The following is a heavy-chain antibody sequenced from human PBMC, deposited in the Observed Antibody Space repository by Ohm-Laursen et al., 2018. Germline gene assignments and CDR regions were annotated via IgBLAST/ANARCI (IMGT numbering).Heavy chain of an antibody. CDR2: IYTSGST. V-gene: IGHV4-4*07. CDR1: GGSISSYY. CDR3: ARDTDPYLGGDYYYYYGMDV. Sequence: GTLSLTCTVSGGSISSYYWSWIRQPAGKGLEWIGRIYTSGSTNYNPSLKSRVTMSVDTSKNQFSLKLSSVTAADTAVYYCARDTDPYLGGDYYYYYGMDVWGQGTTVTVSS. D-gene: IGHD7-27*01. J-gene: IGHJ6*02.